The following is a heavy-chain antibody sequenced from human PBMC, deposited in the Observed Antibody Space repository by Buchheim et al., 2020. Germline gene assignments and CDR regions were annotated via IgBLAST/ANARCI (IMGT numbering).Heavy chain of an antibody. J-gene: IGHJ5*02. V-gene: IGHV3-30-3*01. CDR2: ISYDGSNK. Sequence: QVQLVESGGGVVQPGRSLRLSCAASGFTFSSYAMHWVRQAPGKGLEWVAVISYDGSNKYYADSVKGRFTISRDNSKNTLYLQMNSLRAEDTAVYYCARDHLYYDILTCKMNNWFDPWGQGTL. CDR3: ARDHLYYDILTCKMNNWFDP. D-gene: IGHD3-9*01. CDR1: GFTFSSYA.